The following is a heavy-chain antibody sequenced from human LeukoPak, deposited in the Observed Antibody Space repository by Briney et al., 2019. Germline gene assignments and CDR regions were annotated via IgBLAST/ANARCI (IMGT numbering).Heavy chain of an antibody. CDR1: GFTVSSNY. V-gene: IGHV3-66*02. CDR3: ASGGDYFDY. D-gene: IGHD3-3*01. J-gene: IGHJ4*02. CDR2: IYSGGST. Sequence: GGSLRLSCVVSGFTVSSNYMNWVRQAPGKGLEWVSVIYSGGSTYYADSVKGRFTISRDNSKNTLYLQMNSLRTEDTAVYYCASGGDYFDYWGQGTLVTVSS.